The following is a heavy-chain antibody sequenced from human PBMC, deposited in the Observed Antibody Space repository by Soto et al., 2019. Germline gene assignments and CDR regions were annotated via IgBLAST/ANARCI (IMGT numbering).Heavy chain of an antibody. CDR2: INPSGGST. D-gene: IGHD2-2*01. Sequence: QVQLVQSGAEVKKPGASVKISCKSSGYTFTSYYMHLVRQAPGQGPEWMGMINPSGGSTNYAQRFQGRVTMTRDTSTRTVYMDLSDLRSEDTAVYYCARGFCTTTTCLVGDFWGQGTLVTVSS. J-gene: IGHJ4*02. V-gene: IGHV1-46*01. CDR1: GYTFTSYY. CDR3: ARGFCTTTTCLVGDF.